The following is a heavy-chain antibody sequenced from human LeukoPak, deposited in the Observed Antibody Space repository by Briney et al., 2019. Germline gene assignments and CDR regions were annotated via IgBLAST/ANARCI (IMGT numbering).Heavy chain of an antibody. D-gene: IGHD3-22*01. J-gene: IGHJ3*02. CDR1: GFTVSSNY. V-gene: IGHV3-53*01. CDR2: IYSGGST. CDR3: ARDRIYYDSSGYSIVGAFDI. Sequence: GGSLRLSCAASGFTVSSNYMSWVRQAPGKGLEWVSVIYSGGSTYYADSVKGRFTISRDNSKNTLYLQMNSLRAEDTAVYYCARDRIYYDSSGYSIVGAFDIWGQGTTVTVSS.